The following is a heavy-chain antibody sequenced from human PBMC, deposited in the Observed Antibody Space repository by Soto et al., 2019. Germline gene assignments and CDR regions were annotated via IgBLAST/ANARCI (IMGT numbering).Heavy chain of an antibody. D-gene: IGHD4-17*01. Sequence: QVQLVQSGAEVKKPGASVKVSCKASGYTFTSYDINWVRQATGQGLEWMGWMNPNSGNTGYAQKFQGRVTMTRNTSTSTADMELSSLRSEDTAVYYCARRPRLTTGFNWFDPWGQGTLVTVSS. V-gene: IGHV1-8*01. J-gene: IGHJ5*02. CDR3: ARRPRLTTGFNWFDP. CDR2: MNPNSGNT. CDR1: GYTFTSYD.